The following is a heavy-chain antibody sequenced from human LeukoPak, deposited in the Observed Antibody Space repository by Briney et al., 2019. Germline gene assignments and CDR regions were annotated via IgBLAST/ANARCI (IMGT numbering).Heavy chain of an antibody. Sequence: ASVKVSCKASGYTFTGYYMRWVRQAPGQGLEWMGWINPNSGGTNYAQKFQGRVTMTRDTSISTAYMELSRLRSDDTAVYYCARDIDYSSSSFDYWGQGTLVTVSS. J-gene: IGHJ4*02. D-gene: IGHD6-6*01. CDR3: ARDIDYSSSSFDY. V-gene: IGHV1-2*02. CDR1: GYTFTGYY. CDR2: INPNSGGT.